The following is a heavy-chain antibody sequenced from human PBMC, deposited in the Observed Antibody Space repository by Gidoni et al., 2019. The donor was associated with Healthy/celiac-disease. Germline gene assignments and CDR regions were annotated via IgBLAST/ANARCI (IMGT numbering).Heavy chain of an antibody. D-gene: IGHD3-3*01. CDR2: ISYDGSNK. Sequence: QVQLVESGGGVVQPGRSLRLSCAASGFTVRSYAMHWVRQAPGKGLEWVAVISYDGSNKYYADSVKGRFTISRDNSKNTLYLQMNSLRAEDTAVYYCAREPGFGYYYGMDVWGQGTTVTVSS. CDR1: GFTVRSYA. V-gene: IGHV3-30*04. J-gene: IGHJ6*02. CDR3: AREPGFGYYYGMDV.